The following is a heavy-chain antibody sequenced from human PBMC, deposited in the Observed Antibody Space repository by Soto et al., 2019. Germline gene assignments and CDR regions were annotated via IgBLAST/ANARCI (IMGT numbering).Heavy chain of an antibody. CDR1: GYTFTSYG. CDR3: AVWNRFLEWLHAFDI. J-gene: IGHJ3*02. Sequence: QVQLVQSGAEVKKPGASVKVSCKASGYTFTSYGISWVRQAPGQGLEWMGWISAYNGNTNYAQKPQGRVTMTTDTSTSTAYMELRSLRSDDTAVYYCAVWNRFLEWLHAFDIWGQGTMVTVSS. CDR2: ISAYNGNT. V-gene: IGHV1-18*01. D-gene: IGHD3-3*01.